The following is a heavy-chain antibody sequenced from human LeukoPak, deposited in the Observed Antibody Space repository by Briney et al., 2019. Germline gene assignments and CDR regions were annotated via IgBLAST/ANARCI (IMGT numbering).Heavy chain of an antibody. CDR1: GYSISSGYF. V-gene: IGHV4-38-2*02. CDR3: ARVGTVVVLAATQGRGYYYYMDV. Sequence: SETLSLTCTVSGYSISSGYFWGWIRQPPGKGLEWIGTIYHSGSTYYNASLESRVTISVDTSKNQFSLKLSSVTAADTAVYYCARVGTVVVLAATQGRGYYYYMDVWGKGTTVTVSS. CDR2: IYHSGST. D-gene: IGHD2-15*01. J-gene: IGHJ6*03.